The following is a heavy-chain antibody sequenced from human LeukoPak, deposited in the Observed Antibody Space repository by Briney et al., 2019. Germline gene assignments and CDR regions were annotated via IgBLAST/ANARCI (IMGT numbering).Heavy chain of an antibody. Sequence: SETLSLTCTVSGGSISSYYWSWIRQPPGKGLEWIGYIYYSGSTNYNPSLKSRVTISVDTSKSQFSLKLSSVTAADTAVYYCARGQQWLGPFDYWGQGTLVTVSS. J-gene: IGHJ4*02. CDR3: ARGQQWLGPFDY. D-gene: IGHD6-19*01. CDR2: IYYSGST. V-gene: IGHV4-59*01. CDR1: GGSISSYY.